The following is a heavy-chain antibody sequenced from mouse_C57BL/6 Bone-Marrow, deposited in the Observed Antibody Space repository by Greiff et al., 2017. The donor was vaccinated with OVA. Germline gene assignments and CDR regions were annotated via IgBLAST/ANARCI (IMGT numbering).Heavy chain of an antibody. Sequence: VQLQQSGAELVRPGASVKLSCTASGFNIKDDYMHWVKQRPEQGLEWIGWIDPENGDTEYASKFQGKATITADTSSNTAYLQLSSLTSEDTAFYDCTSYGNFDYWGQGTTLTVSS. J-gene: IGHJ2*01. CDR2: IDPENGDT. CDR3: TSYGNFDY. D-gene: IGHD2-1*01. V-gene: IGHV14-4*01. CDR1: GFNIKDDY.